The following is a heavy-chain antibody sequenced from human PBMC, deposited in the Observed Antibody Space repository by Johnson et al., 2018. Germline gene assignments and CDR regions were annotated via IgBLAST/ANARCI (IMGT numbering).Heavy chain of an antibody. J-gene: IGHJ6*02. D-gene: IGHD6-19*01. V-gene: IGHV3-30*03. Sequence: QVQLQESGGGVVQXGRSLRLSCAASGFTFSTYGMNWVRQAPGKGLEWVAVISFDGSKKYYADSVKGRFTISRDNSKNTLYLQMNSLRAEDTAVYYCARVEGWGYYGMDVWGQGTTVTVSS. CDR2: ISFDGSKK. CDR3: ARVEGWGYYGMDV. CDR1: GFTFSTYG.